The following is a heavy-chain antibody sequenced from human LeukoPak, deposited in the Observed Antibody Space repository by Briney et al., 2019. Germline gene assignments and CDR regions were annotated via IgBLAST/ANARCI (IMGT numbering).Heavy chain of an antibody. V-gene: IGHV4-4*07. D-gene: IGHD1-1*01. Sequence: SETLSLTCTVSGGSISSYYWSWIRQPAGKGLEWIGRIYISGSTNYNPSLKSRVTMSVDTSKNQFSLKLSSVTAADTAVYYCARHGTSSFYYYAMDVWGQGTTVTVSS. CDR2: IYISGST. CDR3: ARHGTSSFYYYAMDV. CDR1: GGSISSYY. J-gene: IGHJ6*02.